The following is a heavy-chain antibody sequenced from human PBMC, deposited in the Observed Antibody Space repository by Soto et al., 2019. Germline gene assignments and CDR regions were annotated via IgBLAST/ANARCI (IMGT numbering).Heavy chain of an antibody. D-gene: IGHD2-2*01. Sequence: GSVKVSCKASGYTFTSYGLSWVRQAPGQGLEWMGWISVSNGNTNYAQKLHGRVTMTTDTSTSTAYMELRSLRSDDTAVYYCARGGYCTSSSCYEDYYHGMDVWGQGTTVTVSS. J-gene: IGHJ6*02. CDR3: ARGGYCTSSSCYEDYYHGMDV. CDR2: ISVSNGNT. V-gene: IGHV1-18*04. CDR1: GYTFTSYG.